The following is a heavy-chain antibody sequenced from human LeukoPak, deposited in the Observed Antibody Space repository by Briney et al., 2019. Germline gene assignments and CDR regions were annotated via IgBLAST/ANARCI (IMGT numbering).Heavy chain of an antibody. Sequence: PGGSLRLSCADSGFIFSNYWMSWVRQAPGKGLEWVANMNEDGSHVYYVGSVKGRFTISRDNAKSSLYLQMNCLRAGDTAVYYCATHSGFRHDYWGQGTLVTVSS. CDR1: GFIFSNYW. CDR3: ATHSGFRHDY. J-gene: IGHJ4*02. V-gene: IGHV3-7*01. D-gene: IGHD5-18*01. CDR2: MNEDGSHV.